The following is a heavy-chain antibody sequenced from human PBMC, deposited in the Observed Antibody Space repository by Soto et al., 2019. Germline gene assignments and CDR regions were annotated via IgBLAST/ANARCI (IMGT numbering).Heavy chain of an antibody. J-gene: IGHJ4*02. D-gene: IGHD1-26*01. CDR1: GFTFSFCA. Sequence: EVQLLESGGGLVQPGGSLRLSCAASGFTFSFCAMNWVRQAPGKGLEWVSSTRGSGGDTYYADSVRGRFTISRDNSKNTLYLQINSLRVEDTAVYYCVKGHSHSYYYFDYWCQGTLVTVSS. V-gene: IGHV3-23*01. CDR2: TRGSGGDT. CDR3: VKGHSHSYYYFDY.